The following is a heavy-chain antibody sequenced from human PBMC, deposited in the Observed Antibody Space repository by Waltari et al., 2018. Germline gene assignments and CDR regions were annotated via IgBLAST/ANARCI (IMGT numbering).Heavy chain of an antibody. D-gene: IGHD5-12*01. V-gene: IGHV4-59*11. CDR1: GGSISSHY. CDR2: IYYSGRT. J-gene: IGHJ4*02. Sequence: QVQLQESGPGLVKPSETLSLTCTVSGGSISSHYWSWIRQPPGKGLEWIGYIYYSGRTNYYPSLQSRVTISVDTSKNQFSLKLSSVTASDTAVYYCARERDGYNYLDYWGQGTLVTVSS. CDR3: ARERDGYNYLDY.